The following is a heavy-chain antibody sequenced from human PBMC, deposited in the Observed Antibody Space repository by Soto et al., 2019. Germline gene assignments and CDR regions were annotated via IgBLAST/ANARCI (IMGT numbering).Heavy chain of an antibody. V-gene: IGHV3-21*01. D-gene: IGHD3-22*01. CDR3: ARVAYYDSSGYPDAFDI. J-gene: IGHJ3*02. CDR1: GFTFSSYS. CDR2: ISSSSSYI. Sequence: VGSLRISCAASGFTFSSYSMNWVRQAPGKGLEWVSSISSSSSYIYYADSVKGRFTISRDNAKNSLYLQMNSLRAEDTAVYYCARVAYYDSSGYPDAFDIWGQGTMVTVSS.